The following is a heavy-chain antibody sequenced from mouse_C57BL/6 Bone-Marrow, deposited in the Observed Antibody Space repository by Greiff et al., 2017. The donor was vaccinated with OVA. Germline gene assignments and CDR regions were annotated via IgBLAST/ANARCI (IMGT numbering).Heavy chain of an antibody. D-gene: IGHD1-1*01. CDR2: IYPGGGYT. CDR1: GYTFTNYW. V-gene: IGHV1-63*01. CDR3: ARELDYYGSSSPFAY. J-gene: IGHJ3*01. Sequence: VQRVESGAELVRPGTSVEMSCKASGYTFTNYWIGWAKQRPGHGLEWIGDIYPGGGYTNYNEKFKGKATLAADKSSNTAYMQFSSLTSEESAIYYCARELDYYGSSSPFAYWGQGTLVTVSA.